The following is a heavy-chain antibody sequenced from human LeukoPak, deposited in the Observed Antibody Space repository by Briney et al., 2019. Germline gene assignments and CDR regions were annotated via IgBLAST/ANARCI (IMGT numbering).Heavy chain of an antibody. CDR2: IIPIFGTA. CDR3: ARGKPYGSEFLYFDY. CDR1: GGTLSSYA. J-gene: IGHJ4*02. Sequence: ASVKVSCKASGGTLSSYAISWVRQAPGQGLEWMGRIIPIFGTANYAQKFQGRVTITADESTSTAYMELSSLRSEDTAVYYCARGKPYGSEFLYFDYWGQGTLVTVSS. V-gene: IGHV1-69*13. D-gene: IGHD3-10*01.